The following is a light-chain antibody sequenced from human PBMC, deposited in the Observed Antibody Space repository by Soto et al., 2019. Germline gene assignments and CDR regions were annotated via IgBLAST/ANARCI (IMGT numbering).Light chain of an antibody. CDR3: SSHAGDKMI. V-gene: IGLV2-8*01. J-gene: IGLJ2*01. Sequence: QSALTQPPSESGSNGESVTISCTGTSSDVGSYYNWVYWYQQHPGKVPKLMIHEISKRPPGVPNRFSGSKSGNTASLTVSGIQAEDEADYYCSSHAGDKMIFGGGTQLTVL. CDR2: EIS. CDR1: SSDVGSYYNW.